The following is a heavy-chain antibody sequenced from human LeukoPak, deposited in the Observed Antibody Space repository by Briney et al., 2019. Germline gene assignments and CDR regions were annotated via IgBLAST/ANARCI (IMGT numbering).Heavy chain of an antibody. CDR1: GGSIDSTNW. Sequence: PSETLSLTCDVSGGSIDSTNWWNWVRQPPGKGLEWIGEIHHDGRINYNPSLKSRVTLSVDKSKNQFSLQLNSVTPEDTAVYYCARSGSGGWIDHWGQGTLVTVSS. V-gene: IGHV4/OR15-8*01. D-gene: IGHD6-19*01. J-gene: IGHJ4*02. CDR2: IHHDGRI. CDR3: ARSGSGGWIDH.